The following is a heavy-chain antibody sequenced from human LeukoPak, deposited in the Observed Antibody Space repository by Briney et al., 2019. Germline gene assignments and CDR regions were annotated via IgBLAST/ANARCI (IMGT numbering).Heavy chain of an antibody. CDR3: ARGHYDILTGYFHY. Sequence: GGSLRLSCAASGFTFSSYAMHWVRQAPGKGLEWVAVISYDGSNKYYADSVKGRFTISRDNSKNTLYLQMNSLRAEDTAVYYCARGHYDILTGYFHYWGQGTLVTVSS. CDR1: GFTFSSYA. J-gene: IGHJ4*02. CDR2: ISYDGSNK. V-gene: IGHV3-30*04. D-gene: IGHD3-9*01.